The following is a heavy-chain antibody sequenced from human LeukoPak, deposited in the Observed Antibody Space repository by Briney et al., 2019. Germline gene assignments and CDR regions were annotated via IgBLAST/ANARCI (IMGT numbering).Heavy chain of an antibody. CDR2: IYYSGST. CDR3: ARSGGDCSGGSCLPPHDAFDI. Sequence: PSETLSLTCTVSGGSISSYYWSWIRQPPGKGLEWIGYIYYSGSTNYNPSLKSRVTISVDTSKNQFSLKLSSVTAADTAVYYCARSGGDCSGGSCLPPHDAFDIWGQGTMVAVSS. J-gene: IGHJ3*02. V-gene: IGHV4-59*01. D-gene: IGHD2-15*01. CDR1: GGSISSYY.